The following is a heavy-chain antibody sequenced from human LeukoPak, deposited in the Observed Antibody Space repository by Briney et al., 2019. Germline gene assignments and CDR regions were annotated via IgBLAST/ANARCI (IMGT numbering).Heavy chain of an antibody. D-gene: IGHD3-22*01. CDR3: ARGLRLEYSDYYDSSGPYYFDY. V-gene: IGHV4-59*12. CDR2: ISDIGSI. CDR1: GGSISSYY. J-gene: IGHJ4*02. Sequence: PSETLSLTCTVSGGSISSYYWSWIRQPPGKGLEWIAYISDIGSINYNPSLKSRVTISVDTSKNQFSLKLSSVTAADTAVYYCARGLRLEYSDYYDSSGPYYFDYWGQGTLVTVSS.